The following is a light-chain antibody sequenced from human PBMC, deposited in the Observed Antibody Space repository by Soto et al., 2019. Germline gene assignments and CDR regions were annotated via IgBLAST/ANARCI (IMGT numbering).Light chain of an antibody. CDR3: QQYGSSPPWT. V-gene: IGKV3-20*01. CDR2: GAS. J-gene: IGKJ1*01. Sequence: EIVLTQSPGTLSLSPGERATLSCRASQSASSNYLAWYQQKPGQAPRLLIYGASSRATGIPDRFSGSGSGTDFTLTINRLEPEDFAVYYCQQYGSSPPWTFGQGTKVDIK. CDR1: QSASSNY.